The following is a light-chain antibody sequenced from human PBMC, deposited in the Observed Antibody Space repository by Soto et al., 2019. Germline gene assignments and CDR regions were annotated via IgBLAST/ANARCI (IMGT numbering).Light chain of an antibody. CDR3: QSYDRSLSGVV. CDR2: GNN. V-gene: IGLV1-40*01. J-gene: IGLJ2*01. Sequence: QSVLTQPPSVSGAPGQRVIISCTGTTSNIGTGYDVHWYQQLPGTAPKLLISGNNDRPSGVPARFSHSQSSTSASLAIAGLQGEDEADYYCQSYDRSLSGVVFGGGTKLTVL. CDR1: TSNIGTGYD.